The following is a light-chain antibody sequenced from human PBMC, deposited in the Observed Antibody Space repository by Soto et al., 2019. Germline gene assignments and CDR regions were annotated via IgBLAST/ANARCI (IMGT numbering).Light chain of an antibody. Sequence: EMTQSAATLSGSPVEXASXIFGARQSVSSNLAWYQQKPGQAPRLLIYGASTRAIGVPARFSGSGSGTEFTLTISSLQSEDFAVYYCQQYNNWPPMYTFGQGTKVDI. J-gene: IGKJ2*01. CDR3: QQYNNWPPMYT. CDR2: GAS. CDR1: QSVSSN. V-gene: IGKV3-15*01.